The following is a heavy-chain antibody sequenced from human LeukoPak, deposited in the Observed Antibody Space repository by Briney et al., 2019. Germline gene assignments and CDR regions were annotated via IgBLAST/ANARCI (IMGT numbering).Heavy chain of an antibody. CDR1: GFTLSSYG. CDR2: ISGSGGST. Sequence: GGSLRLSCAASGFTLSSYGMSWGRQAPGKGLEWVSGISGSGGSTYYADSVKGSFTIFRDNSKNTLYLQMNSLGAEDSAVYHCANGWSPDYWGRGTLVTVSS. V-gene: IGHV3-23*01. CDR3: ANGWSPDY. D-gene: IGHD2-15*01. J-gene: IGHJ4*02.